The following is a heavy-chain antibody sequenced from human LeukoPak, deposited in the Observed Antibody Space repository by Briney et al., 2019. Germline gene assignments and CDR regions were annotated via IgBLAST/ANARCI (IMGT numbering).Heavy chain of an antibody. CDR3: ARLDSSGCLSV. D-gene: IGHD6-19*01. V-gene: IGHV4-59*08. CDR1: GGSISSYY. CDR2: IYYSGST. Sequence: SETLSLTCTVSGGSISSYYWTWIRQPPGKGLEWIGYIYYSGSTKYNPSLKSRVTISVDTSKNQLSLKLSSVTAADTAVYYCARLDSSGCLSVWGHGTLVTVSS. J-gene: IGHJ4*01.